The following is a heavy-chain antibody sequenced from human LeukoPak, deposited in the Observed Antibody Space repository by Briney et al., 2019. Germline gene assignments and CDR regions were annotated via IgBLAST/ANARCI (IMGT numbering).Heavy chain of an antibody. D-gene: IGHD6-13*01. CDR2: IDPSDSYT. J-gene: IGHJ4*02. CDR3: ARDLGDSSSCLDY. V-gene: IGHV5-10-1*01. Sequence: GESLKISCKGSGYSFTSYWISWVRQMPGKGLEWIGRIDPSDSYTNYSPSFQGHVTMSADKSIGTAYLQWSSLQASDTAMYYCARDLGDSSSCLDYWGQGTLVTVSS. CDR1: GYSFTSYW.